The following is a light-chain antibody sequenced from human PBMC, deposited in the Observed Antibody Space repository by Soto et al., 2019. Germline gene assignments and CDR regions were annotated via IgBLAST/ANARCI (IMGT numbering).Light chain of an antibody. V-gene: IGKV1-5*03. CDR1: QSISSW. CDR3: QQYDSYPYT. Sequence: EIQMTQSPSTLSASEGDRITITCRASQSISSWLAWYQQKPGKAPKLLIYKASSLESEVPSRFSGSGSGTEFTLTISSLQPDDFATYYCQQYDSYPYTFGQGTRLEI. CDR2: KAS. J-gene: IGKJ5*01.